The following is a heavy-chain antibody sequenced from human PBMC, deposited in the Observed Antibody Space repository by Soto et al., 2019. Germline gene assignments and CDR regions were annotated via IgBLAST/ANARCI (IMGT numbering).Heavy chain of an antibody. CDR1: GYNFSNYW. CDR3: ARGRQGYVDY. V-gene: IGHV5-51*01. CDR2: IYVGDSDS. Sequence: EVQLVQSGAEVKKPGESLKISCKGSGYNFSNYWIGWVRQMPGKGLEWMGIIYVGDSDSRYSPSFQGHVTISADKSINTANLQWDSLKASDTAMYYCARGRQGYVDYWGQGTLVSVSS. D-gene: IGHD6-13*01. J-gene: IGHJ4*02.